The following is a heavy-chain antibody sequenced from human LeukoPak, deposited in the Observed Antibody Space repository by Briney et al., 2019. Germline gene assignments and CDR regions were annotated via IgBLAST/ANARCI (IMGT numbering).Heavy chain of an antibody. V-gene: IGHV3-21*01. CDR1: GFTFSSYS. Sequence: GGSLRLSCAASGFTFSSYSMNWVRQAPGKGLEWVSSISSSSSYIYYADSVKGRFTISRDNAKNSLYLQMNSLRAEDTAVYYCARGDPTPWFVYTYQQDDAFDIWGQGTMVTVSS. CDR2: ISSSSSYI. CDR3: ARGDPTPWFVYTYQQDDAFDI. D-gene: IGHD3-10*01. J-gene: IGHJ3*02.